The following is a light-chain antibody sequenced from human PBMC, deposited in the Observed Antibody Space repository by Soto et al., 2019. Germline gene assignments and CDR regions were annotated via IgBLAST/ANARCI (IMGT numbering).Light chain of an antibody. Sequence: ENVLTQSPGTLSLSPGERATLSCRASQGVSSSHLAWYQQKPGQAHRLLIYGASSRATGIPDRFSGSGSGTDFTLTISRLEPEDFAVYYCQQYGSSPGTFGQGTKLEIK. V-gene: IGKV3-20*01. CDR2: GAS. CDR3: QQYGSSPGT. CDR1: QGVSSSH. J-gene: IGKJ2*02.